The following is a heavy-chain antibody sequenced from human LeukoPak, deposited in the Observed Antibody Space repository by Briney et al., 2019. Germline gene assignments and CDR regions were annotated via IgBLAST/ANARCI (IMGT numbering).Heavy chain of an antibody. J-gene: IGHJ3*02. D-gene: IGHD1-1*01. CDR3: ASHLRITTYRIVMGAFDI. V-gene: IGHV4/OR15-8*02. Sequence: PSETLSLTCVVSGGSISSSNWWSWVRQPPGKGLEWIGEIYHSEYTNYNPSLKSRVTISIDKSKNQFSLKLSSVTAADTAVYYCASHLRITTYRIVMGAFDIWSQGTMVTVSS. CDR2: IYHSEYT. CDR1: GGSISSSNW.